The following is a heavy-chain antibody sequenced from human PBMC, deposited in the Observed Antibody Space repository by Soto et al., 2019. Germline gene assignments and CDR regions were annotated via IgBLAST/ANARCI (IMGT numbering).Heavy chain of an antibody. D-gene: IGHD6-19*01. CDR2: IIPIFGTA. J-gene: IGHJ6*02. CDR3: ARVRVAVAGLYYYYYGMDV. V-gene: IGHV1-69*12. CDR1: GGTFSSYA. Sequence: QVQLVQSGAEVKKPGSSVKVSCKASGGTFSSYAISWVRQAPGQGLEWMGGIIPIFGTANYAQKFQGRVTITAXEXTXTXXMELSSLRSEDTAVYYCARVRVAVAGLYYYYYGMDVWGQGTTVTVSS.